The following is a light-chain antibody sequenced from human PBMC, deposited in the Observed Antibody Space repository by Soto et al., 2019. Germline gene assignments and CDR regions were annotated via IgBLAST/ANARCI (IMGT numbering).Light chain of an antibody. V-gene: IGKV3-20*01. CDR3: QQYGRSLT. J-gene: IGKJ4*01. CDR1: QSGSNTY. Sequence: EIVLTQSPGTLSLSPGERATLSCRASQSGSNTYLAWHQQKRGQAPRLLIYGASSRATGIPDRFSGSGSGTDFTLTISRLEPEDCAVYYCQQYGRSLTFGGGTKVEIK. CDR2: GAS.